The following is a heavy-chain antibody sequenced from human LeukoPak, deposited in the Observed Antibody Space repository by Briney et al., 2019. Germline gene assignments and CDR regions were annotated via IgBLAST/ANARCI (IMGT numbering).Heavy chain of an antibody. CDR2: VYHSGST. J-gene: IGHJ1*01. D-gene: IGHD6-19*01. CDR1: GYSISSGYY. CDR3: ARHDTSSSGRYVGGAKLFLGSEYFHH. Sequence: SETLSLTCAVSGYSISSGYYWGWIRQPPGKGLEWIGSVYHSGSTYYNPSLKSRVTISVDTSKNQFSLKLSSVTAADTAVYYCARHDTSSSGRYVGGAKLFLGSEYFHHWGQGTLVTVSS. V-gene: IGHV4-38-2*01.